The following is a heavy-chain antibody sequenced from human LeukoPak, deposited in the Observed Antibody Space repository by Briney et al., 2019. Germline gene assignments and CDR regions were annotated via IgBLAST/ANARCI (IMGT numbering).Heavy chain of an antibody. Sequence: SETLSLTCTVSGVSISSSNSYWGWIRQSPGKGLEWIGSIYYSGKTYYNSSLKSRVTISIDTSANLFSLKLNSVTAADTAFYFCARQTGSGLFILPGGQGTLVTVSS. J-gene: IGHJ4*02. CDR1: GVSISSSNSY. CDR2: IYYSGKT. V-gene: IGHV4-39*01. D-gene: IGHD3/OR15-3a*01. CDR3: ARQTGSGLFILP.